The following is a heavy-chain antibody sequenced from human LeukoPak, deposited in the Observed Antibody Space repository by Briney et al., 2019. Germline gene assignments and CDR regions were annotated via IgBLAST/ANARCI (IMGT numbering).Heavy chain of an antibody. Sequence: GGSLRLSCAASGFTFSSYSMNWVRQAPGKGLEWVSSISSSSSYIYYADSVKGRFIISRDNSKNTVYLHMNSLRAEDTAVYHCANDYYGSGSYYSLFGHWGQGTLVSVSS. CDR2: ISSSSSYI. CDR1: GFTFSSYS. CDR3: ANDYYGSGSYYSLFGH. D-gene: IGHD3-10*01. V-gene: IGHV3-21*04. J-gene: IGHJ4*02.